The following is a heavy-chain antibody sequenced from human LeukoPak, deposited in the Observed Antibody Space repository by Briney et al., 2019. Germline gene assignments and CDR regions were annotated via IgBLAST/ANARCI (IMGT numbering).Heavy chain of an antibody. CDR2: ISYDGSNK. CDR1: GFTFSSYG. Sequence: GGSLRLSCAASGFTFSSYGMHWVRQAPGKGLEGVAVISYDGSNKYYADSVKGRFTISRDNSKNTLYLQMNSLRAEDTAVYYCAKPVDTAVPWGQGTLVTVSS. V-gene: IGHV3-30*18. J-gene: IGHJ4*02. CDR3: AKPVDTAVP. D-gene: IGHD5-18*01.